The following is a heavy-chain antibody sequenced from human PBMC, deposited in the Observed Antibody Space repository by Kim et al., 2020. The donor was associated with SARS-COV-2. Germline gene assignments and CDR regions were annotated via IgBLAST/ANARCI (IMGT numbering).Heavy chain of an antibody. CDR1: GFTFSSYW. CDR2: IKQDGSEK. D-gene: IGHD6-19*01. J-gene: IGHJ6*02. CDR3: AREAPGGIAVAGTGNYYYYSGMDV. V-gene: IGHV3-7*03. Sequence: GGSLRLSCAASGFTFSSYWMSWVRQAPGKGLEWVANIKQDGSEKYYVDSVKGRFTISRDNAKNSLYLQMNSLRAEDTAVYYCAREAPGGIAVAGTGNYYYYSGMDVWGQGTTVTVSS.